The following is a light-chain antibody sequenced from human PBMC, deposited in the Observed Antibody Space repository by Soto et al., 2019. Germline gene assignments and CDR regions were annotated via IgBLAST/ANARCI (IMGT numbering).Light chain of an antibody. V-gene: IGLV1-44*01. CDR3: AAWDGSLNVVL. CDR2: NDN. Sequence: QAVVTQPSSASGTPGQTVTISCSGTSSNIGTNTVNWYRQLPGTAPKLLIFNDNVRPSGVLGRFSGSRSGTSASLAISGLQSEDEDDYYCAAWDGSLNVVLLGGGTKLTVL. CDR1: SSNIGTNT. J-gene: IGLJ2*01.